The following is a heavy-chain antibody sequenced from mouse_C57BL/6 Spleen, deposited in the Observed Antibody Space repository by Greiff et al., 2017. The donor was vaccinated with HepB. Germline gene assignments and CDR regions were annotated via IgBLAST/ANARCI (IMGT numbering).Heavy chain of an antibody. D-gene: IGHD1-1*01. V-gene: IGHV1-59*01. Sequence: VQLLQPGAELVRPGTSVKLSCKASGYTFTSYWMHWVKQRPGQGLEWIGVIDPSDSYTNYNQKFKGKATLTVDTSSITAYMQLSSLTSEDAAVYYCARYRNTTVGNFDVWGTGTTVTVSS. CDR1: GYTFTSYW. CDR3: ARYRNTTVGNFDV. CDR2: IDPSDSYT. J-gene: IGHJ1*03.